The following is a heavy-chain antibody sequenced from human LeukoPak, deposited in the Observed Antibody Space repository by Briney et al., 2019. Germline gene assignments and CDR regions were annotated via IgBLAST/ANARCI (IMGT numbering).Heavy chain of an antibody. J-gene: IGHJ4*02. V-gene: IGHV3-20*04. CDR3: ARRVGVTYYFDY. CDR2: INWNGGST. D-gene: IGHD1-26*01. CDR1: GFTFSSYG. Sequence: GGSLRLSCAASGFTFSSYGMSWVRQAPGKGLEWVSGINWNGGSTGYADSVKGRFTISRDNAKNSLYLQMNSLRAEDTALYYCARRVGVTYYFDYWGQGTLVTVSS.